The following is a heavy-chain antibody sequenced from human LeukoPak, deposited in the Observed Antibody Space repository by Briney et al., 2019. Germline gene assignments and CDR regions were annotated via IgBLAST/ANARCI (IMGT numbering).Heavy chain of an antibody. D-gene: IGHD3-10*01. CDR3: PKIRGP. J-gene: IGHJ5*02. CDR1: GFTFSSNL. CDR2: ISGSGATT. Sequence: GGSLRLSCAASGFTFSSNLMSWVRQAPGKGLEWVSGISGSGATTYYAESVKGRFTISRDNSKNTLYLQMSSLRAEDTAVYYCPKIRGPWGQGTLVTVSS. V-gene: IGHV3-23*01.